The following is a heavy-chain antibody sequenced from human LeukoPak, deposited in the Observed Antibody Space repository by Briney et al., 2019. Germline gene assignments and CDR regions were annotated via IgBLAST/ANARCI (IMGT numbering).Heavy chain of an antibody. J-gene: IGHJ4*02. D-gene: IGHD3-22*01. CDR3: ASEKIDYYDSSGYPFDY. V-gene: IGHV3-33*01. CDR1: GFIFSNYA. Sequence: QPGRSLRLSCAASGFIFSNYAMHWVRQAPGKGLEWVAVIWYDGSNKYYADSVKGRFTISRDNSKNTLYLQMNSLRAEDTAVYYCASEKIDYYDSSGYPFDYWGQGTLVTVSS. CDR2: IWYDGSNK.